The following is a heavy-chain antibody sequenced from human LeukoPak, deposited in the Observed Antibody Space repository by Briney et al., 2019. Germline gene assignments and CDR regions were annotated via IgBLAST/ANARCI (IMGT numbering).Heavy chain of an antibody. CDR1: GFTFSSYA. CDR3: ARPVGITNRVMEDY. D-gene: IGHD2-8*01. J-gene: IGHJ4*01. CDR2: ISASGDRT. V-gene: IGHV3-23*01. Sequence: GGSLRLSCAASGFTFSSYAMSWVRQAPGKGLEWVSSISASGDRTYYPDSVKGRFTISRDNSKNTLYLQMSSLRAEDTAVYYCARPVGITNRVMEDYWGHGTLVTVSS.